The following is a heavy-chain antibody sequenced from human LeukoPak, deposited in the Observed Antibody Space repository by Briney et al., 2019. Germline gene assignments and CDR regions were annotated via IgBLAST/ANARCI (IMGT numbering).Heavy chain of an antibody. J-gene: IGHJ4*02. CDR1: GDSITNYPAFY. D-gene: IGHD6-19*01. CDR3: ARGSGWYYFDY. CDR2: IYHSGST. Sequence: SETLSLTCFVSGDSITNYPAFYWGWVRQPPGKGLEWIGEIYHSGSTNYNPSLKSRVTISVDTSKNQFSLKLSSVTAADTAVYYCARGSGWYYFDYWGQGTLVTVSS. V-gene: IGHV4-38-2*02.